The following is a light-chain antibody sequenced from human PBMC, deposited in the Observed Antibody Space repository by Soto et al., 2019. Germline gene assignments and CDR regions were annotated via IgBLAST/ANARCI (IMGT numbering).Light chain of an antibody. CDR3: SSYAGSNNPYV. CDR1: SGDIGGYDY. J-gene: IGLJ1*01. V-gene: IGLV2-8*01. CDR2: EVT. Sequence: QSVLTQPPSASGSPGQSVTISCTGTSGDIGGYDYVSWYQQHPGKAPKLMIYEVTERPLGVPDRFSGSKSGNTASLTVSGLQAEDEADYYCSSYAGSNNPYVFGTGTKVTVL.